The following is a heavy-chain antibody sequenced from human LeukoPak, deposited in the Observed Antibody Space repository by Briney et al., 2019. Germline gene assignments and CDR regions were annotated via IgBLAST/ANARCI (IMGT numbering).Heavy chain of an antibody. CDR1: GFTFSNYD. CDR3: AKDSRSSSIDF. V-gene: IGHV3-33*06. Sequence: GRSLRLSCAASGFTFSNYDMHWVRQAPGKGLEWVAVVWSDGINKYYADSVKGRFTITRDNSKNTLYLQMNSRRAEDTALYYCAKDSRSSSIDFWGQGTLVTVSS. CDR2: VWSDGINK. J-gene: IGHJ4*02. D-gene: IGHD6-6*01.